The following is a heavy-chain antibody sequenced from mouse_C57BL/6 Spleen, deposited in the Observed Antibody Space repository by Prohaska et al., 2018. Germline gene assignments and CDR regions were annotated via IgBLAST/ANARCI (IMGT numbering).Heavy chain of an antibody. J-gene: IGHJ4*01. CDR1: GYTFTSYW. D-gene: IGHD2-5*01. CDR3: ARGGYSNSAMDY. V-gene: IGHV1-53*01. Sequence: SYKASGYTFTSYWMHWVKQRPGQGLEWIGNINPSNGGTNYNEKFKSKATLTVDKSSSTAYMQLSSLTSEDSAVYYCARGGYSNSAMDYWGQGTSVTVSS. CDR2: INPSNGGT.